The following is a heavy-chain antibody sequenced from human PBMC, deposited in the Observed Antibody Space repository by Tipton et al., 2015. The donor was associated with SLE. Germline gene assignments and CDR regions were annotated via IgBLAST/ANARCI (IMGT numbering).Heavy chain of an antibody. CDR2: IYYSGST. Sequence: GLVKPSQTLSLSCAVYGGSFNGYFWTWIRQPPGKGLEWIGYIYYSGSTNYNPSLKSRVTLSLDTSKNQFSLKLVSVTAADTAVYYCARVAVSEVFDYWSQGTLVTVSS. D-gene: IGHD6-19*01. CDR3: ARVAVSEVFDY. V-gene: IGHV4-59*12. CDR1: GGSFNGYF. J-gene: IGHJ4*02.